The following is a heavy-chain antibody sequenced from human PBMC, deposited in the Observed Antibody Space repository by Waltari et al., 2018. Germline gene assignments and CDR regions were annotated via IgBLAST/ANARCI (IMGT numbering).Heavy chain of an antibody. Sequence: QVQLVQSGAEVKKPGASVKVSCKASGYTFTSYYLPWVRPAPGQGLEWMGIINPSGGSTSYAQKFQGRVTMTRDTSTSTVYMELSSLRSEDTAVYYCARLPEYSSSSVGDAFDIWGQGTMVTVSS. CDR1: GYTFTSYY. CDR2: INPSGGST. J-gene: IGHJ3*02. V-gene: IGHV1-46*01. CDR3: ARLPEYSSSSVGDAFDI. D-gene: IGHD6-6*01.